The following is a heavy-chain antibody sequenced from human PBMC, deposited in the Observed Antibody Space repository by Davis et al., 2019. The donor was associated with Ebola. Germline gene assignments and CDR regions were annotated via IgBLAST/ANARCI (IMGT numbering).Heavy chain of an antibody. J-gene: IGHJ3*02. Sequence: SVKVSCKASGGTFSSYTISWVRQAPGQGLEWMGRIIPILGIANYAQKFQGRVTITADKSTSTAYMGLSSLRSEDTAVYYCARDRGAAAGWHAFDIWGQGTMVTVSS. D-gene: IGHD6-13*01. CDR3: ARDRGAAAGWHAFDI. CDR2: IIPILGIA. V-gene: IGHV1-69*04. CDR1: GGTFSSYT.